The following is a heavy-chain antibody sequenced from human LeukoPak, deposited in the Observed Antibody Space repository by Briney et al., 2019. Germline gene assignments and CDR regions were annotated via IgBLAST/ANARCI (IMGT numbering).Heavy chain of an antibody. V-gene: IGHV4-38-2*02. CDR2: IYQSGST. Sequence: SETLSLTCSVSGYSISSGYYWGWIRQPPGKGLEWIGSIYQSGSTYYNPSLKSRVTISVDTSKNQFSLKLTSVTAADTAVYYCARRFSRYYMDVWGKGTTVIVSS. CDR3: ARRFSRYYMDV. J-gene: IGHJ6*03. D-gene: IGHD3-16*01. CDR1: GYSISSGYY.